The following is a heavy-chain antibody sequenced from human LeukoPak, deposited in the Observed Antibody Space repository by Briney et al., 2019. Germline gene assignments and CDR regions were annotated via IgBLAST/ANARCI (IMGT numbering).Heavy chain of an antibody. CDR2: ISYDGSNK. CDR3: ANLDYGDYYDY. J-gene: IGHJ4*02. Sequence: QSGGSLRLSCAASGFTFSSYGMHWVRQAPGKGLEWVAVISYDGSNKYYADSVKGRFTIPRDNSKNTLYLQMNSLRAEDTAVYYCANLDYGDYYDYWGQGTLVTVSS. D-gene: IGHD4-17*01. CDR1: GFTFSSYG. V-gene: IGHV3-30*18.